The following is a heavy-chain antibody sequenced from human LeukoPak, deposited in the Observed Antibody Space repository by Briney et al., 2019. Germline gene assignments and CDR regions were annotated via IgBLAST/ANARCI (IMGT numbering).Heavy chain of an antibody. D-gene: IGHD3-10*01. V-gene: IGHV4-30-2*01. CDR2: IYDRGPA. Sequence: KPSETLSLTCTVSSYAITSGGFSWNWIRQPPGKGLEWIGCIYDRGPAYYNPSLKSRFTISVDRPKNQFLLNVTSLTAADTAVYYCARSRQASGLFNSWGQGTLVVVSS. J-gene: IGHJ5*01. CDR1: SYAITSGGFS. CDR3: ARSRQASGLFNS.